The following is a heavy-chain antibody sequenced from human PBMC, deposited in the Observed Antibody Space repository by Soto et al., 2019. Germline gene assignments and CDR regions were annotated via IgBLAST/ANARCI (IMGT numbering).Heavy chain of an antibody. V-gene: IGHV4-59*01. CDR3: ARGTSSGGSSHYYFDY. J-gene: IGHJ4*02. Sequence: SETLSLTCTVSGGSISSYYWSWIRQPPGKGLEWIGYIYYNGSTNYNPSLKSRVTISVDTSKNQFSLKLSSVTAADTAVYYCARGTSSGGSSHYYFDYWGQGTLVTVSS. CDR2: IYYNGST. CDR1: GGSISSYY. D-gene: IGHD2-15*01.